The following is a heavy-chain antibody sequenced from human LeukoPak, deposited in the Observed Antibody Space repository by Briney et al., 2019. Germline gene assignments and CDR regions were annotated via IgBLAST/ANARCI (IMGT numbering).Heavy chain of an antibody. Sequence: PGGSLRLSCAASGFTFSNYAMSWVRQAPGKGLEWVSSITTNGYITHYADSVKGRFTISRDNSKNTLYLQMNSLRAEDTAIYYCAKAASGWSFPDYWGQGTPVTVSS. D-gene: IGHD6-19*01. CDR2: ITTNGYIT. J-gene: IGHJ4*02. CDR3: AKAASGWSFPDY. CDR1: GFTFSNYA. V-gene: IGHV3-23*01.